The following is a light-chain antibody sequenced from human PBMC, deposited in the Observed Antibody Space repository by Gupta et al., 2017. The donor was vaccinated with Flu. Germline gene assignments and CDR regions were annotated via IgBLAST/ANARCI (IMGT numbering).Light chain of an antibody. Sequence: SYELTHPLSVSVSPGQTASLTCSGDKLGDKYACWYQQKPGQSPVLVIYQDSKRPSGIPERFSGSNSGNTATLTISGTQAMDEADYYCQAWDSSTWVFGGGTKLTVL. CDR2: QDS. J-gene: IGLJ3*02. CDR3: QAWDSSTWV. V-gene: IGLV3-1*01. CDR1: KLGDKY.